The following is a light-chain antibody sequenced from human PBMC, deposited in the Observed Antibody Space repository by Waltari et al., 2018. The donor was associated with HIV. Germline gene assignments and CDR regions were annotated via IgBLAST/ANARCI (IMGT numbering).Light chain of an antibody. Sequence: VVMTQSPSSLRVGSGHAATISCRPSQSLESTDGNIYLNWVHQRPGDPPRRLIYKVSNRDSGVPDRISGRGSDTDFTLEISGVEAEDVGIYFCMQGTHFLTFGGGTKVEV. CDR1: QSLESTDGNIY. J-gene: IGKJ4*01. CDR2: KVS. CDR3: MQGTHFLT. V-gene: IGKV2-30*01.